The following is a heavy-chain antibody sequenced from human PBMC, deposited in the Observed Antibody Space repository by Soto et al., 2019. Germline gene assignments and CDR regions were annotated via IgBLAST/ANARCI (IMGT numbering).Heavy chain of an antibody. CDR1: GFTFSSYA. Sequence: GGSLRLSCAASGFTFSSYAMSWVRQAPGKGLEWVSAISGSGGSTYYADSVKGRFTISRDNSKNTLYLQMNSLRAEDTAVYYCAKEKPDRFLEWLPPAEDYYAIDVWGQGTTVTVSS. V-gene: IGHV3-23*01. J-gene: IGHJ6*02. CDR2: ISGSGGST. CDR3: AKEKPDRFLEWLPPAEDYYAIDV. D-gene: IGHD3-3*01.